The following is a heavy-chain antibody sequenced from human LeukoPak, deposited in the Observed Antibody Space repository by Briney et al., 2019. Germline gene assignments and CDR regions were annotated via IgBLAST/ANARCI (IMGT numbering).Heavy chain of an antibody. CDR1: GGSISSYY. Sequence: SEPLSLTCTVSGGSISSYYWSWIRQPAGKGLEWIGRIYTSGSTNYNPSLKSRVTMSVDTSKNQFSLKLSSVTAADTAVYYCARDSLVKLRPWFDPWGQGTLVTVSS. CDR2: IYTSGST. D-gene: IGHD1-7*01. V-gene: IGHV4-4*07. CDR3: ARDSLVKLRPWFDP. J-gene: IGHJ5*02.